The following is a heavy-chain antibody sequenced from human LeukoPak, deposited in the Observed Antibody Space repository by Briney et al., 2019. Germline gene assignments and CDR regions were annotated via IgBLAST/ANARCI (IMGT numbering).Heavy chain of an antibody. D-gene: IGHD5-18*01. CDR3: ARHDGYSYGPGGY. CDR1: GGSISNYY. J-gene: IGHJ4*02. Sequence: PSETLSLTCTVSGGSISNYYWSWIRQPPGKGLEWIGYISYGGSTNSNPSLKSRVTISVDTSKNQFSLRLSSVTAADTAVYYCARHDGYSYGPGGYWGQGTLVTVSS. V-gene: IGHV4-59*08. CDR2: ISYGGST.